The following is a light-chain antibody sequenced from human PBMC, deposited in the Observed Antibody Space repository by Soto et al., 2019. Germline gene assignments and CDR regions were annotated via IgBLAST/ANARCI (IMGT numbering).Light chain of an antibody. CDR1: QSISSW. J-gene: IGKJ1*01. CDR2: KAS. Sequence: DIQMTQSPSTLSAFVGDRVTITCRASQSISSWLAWYQQKPGKAPKLLIYKASSLESGVPSRFSGSGSGKEFTLTISSLQPDDFATYYCQQYNSYWTCGQGTKVEIK. V-gene: IGKV1-5*03. CDR3: QQYNSYWT.